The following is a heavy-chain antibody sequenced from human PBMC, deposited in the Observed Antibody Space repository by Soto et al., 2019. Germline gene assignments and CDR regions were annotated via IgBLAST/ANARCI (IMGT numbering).Heavy chain of an antibody. CDR3: ARLGMFDP. Sequence: KPSETLSLTCTVSGGSISSSSYYWGWIRQPPGKGLEWIGSIYYSGSTYYNPSLKSRVTISVDTSKNQFSLKLSSVTAADTAVYYCARLGMFDPWGQGTLVTVSS. J-gene: IGHJ5*02. V-gene: IGHV4-39*01. CDR1: GGSISSSSYY. CDR2: IYYSGST. D-gene: IGHD1-20*01.